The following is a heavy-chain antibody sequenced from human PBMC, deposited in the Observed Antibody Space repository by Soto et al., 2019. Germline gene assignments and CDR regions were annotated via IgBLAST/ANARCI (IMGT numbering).Heavy chain of an antibody. J-gene: IGHJ4*02. V-gene: IGHV3-23*01. CDR2: IIGSGDST. CDR3: VKDRAFRTAAGTDH. CDR1: GFTFRSYV. Sequence: GGALRLSCTVSGFTFRSYVMNWVRQSPGGGLEWVSNIIGSGDSTYYADSVKGRFTISRDNSQNTLFLQMDSLRVEDTATYYCVKDRAFRTAAGTDHWGQGTLVTVSS. D-gene: IGHD6-13*01.